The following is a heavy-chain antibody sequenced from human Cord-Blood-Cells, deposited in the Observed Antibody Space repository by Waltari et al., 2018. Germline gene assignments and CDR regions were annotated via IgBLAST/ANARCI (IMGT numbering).Heavy chain of an antibody. CDR2: IYHSGST. CDR1: GYSISSGYY. V-gene: IGHV4-38-2*01. D-gene: IGHD3-9*01. J-gene: IGHJ4*02. Sequence: QVQLQESGPGLVKPSETLSLTCAVSGYSISSGYYWGWIRQPPGKGLEWIGSIYHSGSTSYNPSRKSRVTISVDTSKNQFSLKLSSVTAADTAVYYCARRDDILTGYIFDYWGQGTLVTVSS. CDR3: ARRDDILTGYIFDY.